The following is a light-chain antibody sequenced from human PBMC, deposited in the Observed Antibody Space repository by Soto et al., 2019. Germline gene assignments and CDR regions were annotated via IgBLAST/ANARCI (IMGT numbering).Light chain of an antibody. CDR2: AAS. CDR3: QQRNSTPDT. V-gene: IGKV1-39*01. Sequence: DIQMTQSPSSLSASVGDRVAITCRASQSISKYVNWYQHKPGQAPTVLIHAASSLQSGIPSRFSGSGSGTDFFLTISSLQPEDFAVYYCQQRNSTPDTFGQGTKVDIK. J-gene: IGKJ1*01. CDR1: QSISKY.